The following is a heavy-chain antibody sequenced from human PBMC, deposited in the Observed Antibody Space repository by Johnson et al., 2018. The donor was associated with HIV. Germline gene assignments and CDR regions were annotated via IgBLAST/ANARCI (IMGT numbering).Heavy chain of an antibody. CDR3: ARGGHCGGDCAGFDI. J-gene: IGHJ3*02. D-gene: IGHD2-21*01. V-gene: IGHV3-30*14. Sequence: QVQLVESGGGVVQPGRSLRLSCAASGFTFSSYALHWVRQAPGKGLPWVAVISYDGSNKYYADSVKGRFTISRDNSKNTVLLQMNSLSVEDTAVYYCARGGHCGGDCAGFDIWGQGTMVTVSS. CDR1: GFTFSSYA. CDR2: ISYDGSNK.